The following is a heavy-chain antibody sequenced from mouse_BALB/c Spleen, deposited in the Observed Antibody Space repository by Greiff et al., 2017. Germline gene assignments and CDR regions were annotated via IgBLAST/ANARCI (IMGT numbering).Heavy chain of an antibody. J-gene: IGHJ4*01. CDR1: GYAFSSYW. D-gene: IGHD2-10*02. Sequence: QVQLQQSGAELVRPGSSVKISCKASGYAFSSYWMNWVKQRPGQGLEWIGQIYPGDGDTNYNGKFKGKATLTADKSSSTAYMQLSSLTSEDSAVYFCARSYGNYAMDHWGQGTSVTVSS. V-gene: IGHV1-80*01. CDR3: ARSYGNYAMDH. CDR2: IYPGDGDT.